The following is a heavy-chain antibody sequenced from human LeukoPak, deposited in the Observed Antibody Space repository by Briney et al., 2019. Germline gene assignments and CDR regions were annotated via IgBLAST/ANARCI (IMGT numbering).Heavy chain of an antibody. D-gene: IGHD5-12*01. CDR3: ARGYSGYGAIDDCGMVV. CDR1: GFTFSSYW. J-gene: IGHJ6*02. V-gene: IGHV3-7*01. CDR2: IKHDGSEK. Sequence: RGSLRLSRAASGFTFSSYWMSWVRQAPGKGLEWVANIKHDGSEKYYVDSVKSRFTISRDNAKNSLYLQMNSLRTEDTAVYYCARGYSGYGAIDDCGMVVWGQRTTVTVSS.